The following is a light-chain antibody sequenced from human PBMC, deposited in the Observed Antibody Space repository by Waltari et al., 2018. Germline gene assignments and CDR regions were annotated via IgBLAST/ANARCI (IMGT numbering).Light chain of an antibody. V-gene: IGKV1-27*01. CDR2: GAS. CDR3: QQDYTAPWT. J-gene: IGKJ1*01. CDR1: QGIGNE. Sequence: IQMTQPPSSLSASIGDRITVTCRASQGIGNELSWYQQKPGKAPTLLIYGASRLQTGVSFRFSGSGSGTDFTLTINSLQPEDVATYYCQQDYTAPWTFGQGTKVEI.